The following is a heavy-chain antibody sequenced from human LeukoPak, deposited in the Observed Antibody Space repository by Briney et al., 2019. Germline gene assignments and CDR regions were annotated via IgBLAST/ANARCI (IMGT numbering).Heavy chain of an antibody. CDR2: ISGSGGST. J-gene: IGHJ4*02. CDR1: GFTFSSYA. V-gene: IGHV3-23*01. Sequence: PGGSLRLSCAASGFTFSSYAMSWVRQAPGKGLEWVLAISGSGGSTYYADSVKGRFTISRDNSKNTLYLQMNSLRAEDTAVYYCAKPRSGWYKEFAFDYWGQGTLDTVSS. CDR3: AKPRSGWYKEFAFDY. D-gene: IGHD6-19*01.